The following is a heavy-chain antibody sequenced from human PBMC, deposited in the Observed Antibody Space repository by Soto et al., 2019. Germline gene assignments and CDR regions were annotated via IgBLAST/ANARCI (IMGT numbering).Heavy chain of an antibody. CDR1: GITFSSFA. D-gene: IGHD3-3*01. CDR3: VKWRSPRGY. V-gene: IGHV3-23*01. CDR2: ISGSGGST. Sequence: GGSLRPSCVGSGITFSSFAMSWVRQAPGEGLEWVSWISGSGGSTYDADSVKGRFIISRDNSKSTLYLQMNSLRPEDTAIYYCVKWRSPRGYWGQGTLVTVSS. J-gene: IGHJ4*02.